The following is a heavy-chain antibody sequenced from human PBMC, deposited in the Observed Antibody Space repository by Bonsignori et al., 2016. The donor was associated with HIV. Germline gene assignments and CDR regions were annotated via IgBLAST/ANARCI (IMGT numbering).Heavy chain of an antibody. D-gene: IGHD3-10*01. Sequence: GESLKISCAASGFTVSSNYMSWVRQAPGKGLEWVSVIYSGGSTYYADSVKGRFTISRDNSKNTLYLQMNSLRAEDTAVYYCARDRFGEDPYTRFDYWGQGTLVTVSS. V-gene: IGHV3-66*01. J-gene: IGHJ4*02. CDR1: GFTVSSNY. CDR3: ARDRFGEDPYTRFDY. CDR2: IYSGGST.